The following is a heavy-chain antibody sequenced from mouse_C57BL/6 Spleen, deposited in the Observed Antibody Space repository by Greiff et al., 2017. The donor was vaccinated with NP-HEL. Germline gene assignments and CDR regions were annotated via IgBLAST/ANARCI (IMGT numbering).Heavy chain of an antibody. CDR3: TTGITTVVATDWYFDV. D-gene: IGHD1-1*01. J-gene: IGHJ1*03. CDR1: GFNIKDDY. Sequence: VQLQQSGAELVRPGASVKLSCTASGFNIKDDYMHWVKQRPEQGLEWIGWIDPENGDTEYASKFQGKAPITADTSSNTAYLQLSSLTSEDTAVYYCTTGITTVVATDWYFDVWGTGTTVTVSS. CDR2: IDPENGDT. V-gene: IGHV14-4*01.